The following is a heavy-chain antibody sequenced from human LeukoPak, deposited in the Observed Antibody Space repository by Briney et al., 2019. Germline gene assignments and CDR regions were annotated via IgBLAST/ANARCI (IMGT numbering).Heavy chain of an antibody. Sequence: PGGPLTLPFAGSGFTFITFGMNGFRRAPGKGRQGGAVIWYDGSNKYYADSVKGRFTISRDNSKNTLYLQMNSLRAEDTAVYYCARRWVVVAADYFDIWGQGTMVTVSS. V-gene: IGHV3-33*01. CDR2: IWYDGSNK. CDR1: GFTFITFG. CDR3: ARRWVVVAADYFDI. J-gene: IGHJ3*02. D-gene: IGHD2-15*01.